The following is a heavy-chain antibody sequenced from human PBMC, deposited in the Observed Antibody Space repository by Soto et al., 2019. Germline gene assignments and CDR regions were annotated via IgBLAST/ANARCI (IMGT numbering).Heavy chain of an antibody. CDR3: ARLGGSYAVPHFDY. CDR2: IYYSGTTT. D-gene: IGHD1-26*01. J-gene: IGHJ4*02. Sequence: PSETLSLTCTVSGGSIISYYWSWIRQPPGKGLEWMGYIYYSGTTTNYDPSLKSRVTLSVDTSKNQFSLKLSSVTAADTAVYYCARLGGSYAVPHFDYWGQGTLVTVSS. V-gene: IGHV4-59*08. CDR1: GGSIISYY.